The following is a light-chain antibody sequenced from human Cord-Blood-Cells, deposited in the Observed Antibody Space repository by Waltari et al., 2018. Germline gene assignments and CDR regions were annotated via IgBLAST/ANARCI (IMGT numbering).Light chain of an antibody. CDR2: DAS. V-gene: IGKV3-11*01. CDR3: QQRSNWPPWT. CDR1: KSVSNY. Sequence: DIVLPPPPATLSLSPGERATLSSRASKSVSNYLAWYQQKPVQAPRLLIYDASNGATGIPARFSGSGSETDFTLTISSLEPEDFAVYYCQQRSNWPPWTFGQATKVEIK. J-gene: IGKJ1*01.